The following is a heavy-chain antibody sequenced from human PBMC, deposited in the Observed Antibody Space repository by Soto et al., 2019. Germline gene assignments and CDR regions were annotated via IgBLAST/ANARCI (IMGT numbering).Heavy chain of an antibody. Sequence: GGSLRLSCAASGFTFSNAWMSWVRQAPGKGLEWVGRIKSKTDGGTTDYAAPVKGRFTISRDDSKNTLYLQMNSLKTEDTAVYYCTTDFDGDYGDYGVAFDIWGKGTMVTVSS. CDR1: GFTFSNAW. V-gene: IGHV3-15*01. CDR2: IKSKTDGGTT. J-gene: IGHJ3*02. D-gene: IGHD4-17*01. CDR3: TTDFDGDYGDYGVAFDI.